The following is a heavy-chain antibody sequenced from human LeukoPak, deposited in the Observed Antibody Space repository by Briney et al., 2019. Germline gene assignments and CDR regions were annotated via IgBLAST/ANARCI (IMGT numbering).Heavy chain of an antibody. CDR3: ARGPIVVVPAAGSNWFDP. D-gene: IGHD2-2*01. CDR1: GGTFISYA. CDR2: IIPIFGTA. J-gene: IGHJ5*02. Sequence: SVKVSCKASGGTFISYAISWVRQAPGEGLEWRGGIIPIFGTANYAQKFQGRVTLTADKSTSTAYMELSSLRSEDTAVYYCARGPIVVVPAAGSNWFDPGGQGTLVTVSS. V-gene: IGHV1-69*06.